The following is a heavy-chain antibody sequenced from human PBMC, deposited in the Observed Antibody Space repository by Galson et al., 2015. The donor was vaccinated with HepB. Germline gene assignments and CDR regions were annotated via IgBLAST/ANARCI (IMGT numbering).Heavy chain of an antibody. V-gene: IGHV3-30*18. J-gene: IGHJ5*02. CDR1: GFPFSNNG. CDR2: TSNDETFK. Sequence: SLRLSCAASGFPFSNNGMHWVRQAPGKGLEWVAVTSNDETFKKYADSVRGRFTISRDNSKNTLYLQLNSLRPDDTAVYYCVKGCEVGCKTIVLDPWGQGTLVPVSS. CDR3: VKGCEVGCKTIVLDP. D-gene: IGHD3-22*01.